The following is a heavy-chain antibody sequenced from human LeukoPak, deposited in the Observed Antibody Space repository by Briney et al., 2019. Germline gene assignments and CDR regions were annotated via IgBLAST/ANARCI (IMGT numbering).Heavy chain of an antibody. Sequence: KSGGSLRLSCAASGFTFSSYGMHWVRQAPGEGLEWVSSISSSSSYIYYADSVKGRFTISRDNAKNSLYLQMNSLRAEDTAVYYCARDLVIAAAGTGDYWGQGTLVTVSS. CDR3: ARDLVIAAAGTGDY. CDR2: ISSSSSYI. J-gene: IGHJ4*02. V-gene: IGHV3-21*01. CDR1: GFTFSSYG. D-gene: IGHD6-13*01.